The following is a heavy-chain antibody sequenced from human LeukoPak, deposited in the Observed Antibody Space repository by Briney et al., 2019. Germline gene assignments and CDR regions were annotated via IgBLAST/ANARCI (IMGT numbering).Heavy chain of an antibody. V-gene: IGHV6-1*01. Sequence: SQTLSLTCAISGDSVSSNSAAWNWIRQSPSRGLEWLGRTYYRSKWYNDYAQSVKSRITFSPDTSKNQFSLKLSSVTAADTAVYYCARRPSYYYDSSGSRRAFDIWGQGTMVTVSS. D-gene: IGHD3-22*01. CDR1: GDSVSSNSAA. CDR2: TYYRSKWYN. CDR3: ARRPSYYYDSSGSRRAFDI. J-gene: IGHJ3*02.